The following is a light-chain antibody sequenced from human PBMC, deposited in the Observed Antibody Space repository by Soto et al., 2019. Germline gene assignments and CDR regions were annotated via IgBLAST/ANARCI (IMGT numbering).Light chain of an antibody. CDR3: QSYDSSLSVV. J-gene: IGLJ2*01. CDR2: GNS. Sequence: QAVVTQPPSVSGAPGQRVTISCTGSSSNIGAGYDVHWYHQLPGTAPKLLIYGNSNRPSGVPDRFSGSKSGTSASLAITGLQAEDEADYYCQSYDSSLSVVFGGGTKVTVL. CDR1: SSNIGAGYD. V-gene: IGLV1-40*01.